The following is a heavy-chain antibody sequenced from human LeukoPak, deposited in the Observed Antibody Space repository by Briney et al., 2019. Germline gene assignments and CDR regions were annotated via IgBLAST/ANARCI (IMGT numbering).Heavy chain of an antibody. Sequence: KSSETLSLTCAVYGGSFSGYYWSWIRQPPGKGLEWIGEINHSGSTNYNPSLKSRVTMSVDTSKNQFSLKLSSVTAADTAVYYCARVAAAGRGYAYWGQGTLVTVSS. CDR2: INHSGST. CDR3: ARVAAAGRGYAY. J-gene: IGHJ4*02. CDR1: GGSFSGYY. V-gene: IGHV4-34*01. D-gene: IGHD6-13*01.